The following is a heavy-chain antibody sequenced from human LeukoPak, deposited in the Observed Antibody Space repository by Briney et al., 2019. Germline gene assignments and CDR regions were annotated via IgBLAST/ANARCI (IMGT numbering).Heavy chain of an antibody. D-gene: IGHD3-3*01. V-gene: IGHV4-4*07. CDR2: IYTSGST. J-gene: IGHJ5*02. CDR3: ARDRFLEWFFDP. CDR1: GGSISSYY. Sequence: SETLSLTCAVSGGSISSYYWSWIRQPAGKGLEWIGRIYTSGSTNYNPSLKSRVTMSVDTSKNQFSLKLSSVTAADTAVYYCARDRFLEWFFDPWGQGTLVTVSS.